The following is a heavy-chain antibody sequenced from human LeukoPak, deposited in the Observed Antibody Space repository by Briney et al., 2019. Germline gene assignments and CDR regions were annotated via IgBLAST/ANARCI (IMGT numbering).Heavy chain of an antibody. V-gene: IGHV1-18*01. J-gene: IGHJ5*02. CDR2: ISAYNGNT. CDR3: ARDAYCSSTSCYTGWFDP. Sequence: ASVKVSCKASGYTFTNYAISWVRQAPGQGLEWMGWISAYNGNTNYAQKLQGRVTMTTDTSTSTVYMELRSLRSDDTAVYYCARDAYCSSTSCYTGWFDPWGQGTLVTVSS. D-gene: IGHD2-2*02. CDR1: GYTFTNYA.